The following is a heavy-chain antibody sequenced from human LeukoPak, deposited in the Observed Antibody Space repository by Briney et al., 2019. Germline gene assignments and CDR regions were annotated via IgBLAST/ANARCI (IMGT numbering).Heavy chain of an antibody. D-gene: IGHD3-22*01. V-gene: IGHV3-48*01. J-gene: IGHJ4*02. CDR1: GFTFSSHS. Sequence: GGSLRLSCAASGFTFSSHSMNWVRQAPGKGLEWVSYISSSSSTIYYADSVKGRFTISRDNAKNSLYLQMNSLRAEDTAVYYCARDPVYYDSSGFDYWGQGTLVTVSS. CDR2: ISSSSSTI. CDR3: ARDPVYYDSSGFDY.